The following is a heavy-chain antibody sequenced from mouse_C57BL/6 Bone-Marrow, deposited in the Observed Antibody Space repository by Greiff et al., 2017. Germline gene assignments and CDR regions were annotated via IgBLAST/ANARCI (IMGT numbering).Heavy chain of an antibody. CDR3: ARDGASTMVTYWYFDV. D-gene: IGHD2-2*01. Sequence: EVQLQESGPELVKPGASVKISCKASGYSFTDYNMNWVKQSNGKSLEWIGVINPNYGTTSYNQKFKGKATLTVDQSSSTAYMQLNSLTSEDSAVYYCARDGASTMVTYWYFDVWGTGTTVTVSS. CDR2: INPNYGTT. V-gene: IGHV1-39*01. J-gene: IGHJ1*03. CDR1: GYSFTDYN.